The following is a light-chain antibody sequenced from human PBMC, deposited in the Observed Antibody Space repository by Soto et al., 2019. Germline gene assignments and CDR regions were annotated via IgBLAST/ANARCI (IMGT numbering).Light chain of an antibody. CDR2: DVS. CDR1: SSDIGDSNY. J-gene: IGLJ1*01. V-gene: IGLV2-14*03. Sequence: QSVLTQPASVSGSLGQSITISCTGTSSDIGDSNYVSWYQQHPGKAPKLVIYDVSNRPSGVSNRFSGSKSANTASLTISGLQAEDEADYYCSSFRSSSTSYVFGTGTKVTVL. CDR3: SSFRSSSTSYV.